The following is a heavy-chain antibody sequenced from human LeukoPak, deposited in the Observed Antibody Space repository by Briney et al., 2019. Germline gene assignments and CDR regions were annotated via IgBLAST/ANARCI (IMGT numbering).Heavy chain of an antibody. CDR3: TTQENGY. V-gene: IGHV3-15*01. D-gene: IGHD2-8*01. CDR1: GFTFSNAW. Sequence: GGSLRLSCAASGFTFSNAWMSWVRQAPGKGLEWLGRIKSKAAGGTTDYAAPVKGRFTISRDDSKNTVFLQMNSLKTEDTAVYYCTTQENGYWGQGTLVTVSS. J-gene: IGHJ4*02. CDR2: IKSKAAGGTT.